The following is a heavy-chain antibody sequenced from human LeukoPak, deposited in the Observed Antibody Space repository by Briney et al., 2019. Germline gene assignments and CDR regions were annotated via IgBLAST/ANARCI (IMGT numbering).Heavy chain of an antibody. J-gene: IGHJ4*02. CDR2: IGIRGDT. D-gene: IGHD5-24*01. Sequence: GGSLRLSCAASGFTFIDYDMHWVRQVIGKGLEWVSAIGIRGDTHYSGSVKGRFTISRENAEGSLYLQMNSLRAEDTAVYFCVRDGDDFNFDYWGQGSLVTVSS. CDR3: VRDGDDFNFDY. CDR1: GFTFIDYD. V-gene: IGHV3-13*01.